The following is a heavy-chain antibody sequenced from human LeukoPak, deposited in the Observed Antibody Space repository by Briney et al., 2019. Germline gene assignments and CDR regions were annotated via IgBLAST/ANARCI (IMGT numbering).Heavy chain of an antibody. D-gene: IGHD3-16*01. CDR3: ARFGVNYGMDV. Sequence: GGSLRLSCAASGFTFSSFWMSWVRQTPGKGLEWVANIKPDGSEKEYVDYLKGRFTISRDNAENSLYLQVNSLRVEDTAVYYCARFGVNYGMDVWGQGTTVTVSS. CDR1: GFTFSSFW. CDR2: IKPDGSEK. V-gene: IGHV3-7*04. J-gene: IGHJ6*02.